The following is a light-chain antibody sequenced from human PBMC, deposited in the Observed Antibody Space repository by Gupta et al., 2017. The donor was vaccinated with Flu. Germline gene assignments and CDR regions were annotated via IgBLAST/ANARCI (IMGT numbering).Light chain of an antibody. Sequence: VLTQSPSASASRGTSVKLTCTLSSGHSNYAIAWHQHQSEKGPRFLVKLDSDGSHTKGDGIPDRFSGSSSGAERYLTISRLQSEDEADYYCQTWGTGIEVFGGGTKLTVL. CDR3: QTWGTGIEV. CDR1: SGHSNYA. J-gene: IGLJ3*02. CDR2: LDSDGSH. V-gene: IGLV4-69*02.